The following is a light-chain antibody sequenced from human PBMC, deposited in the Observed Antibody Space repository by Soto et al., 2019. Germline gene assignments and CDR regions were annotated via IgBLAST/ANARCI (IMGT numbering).Light chain of an antibody. CDR2: EVS. Sequence: QSALTQPASVSGSPGQSITISCTGTSSDVGDYNYVSWYQQHPGKAPKLMIYEVSDRPSGVSSRFSGSKSGKTASLTISGLQAEDEADYYCSSYTSSSPLVFGTGTKVTVL. CDR1: SSDVGDYNY. J-gene: IGLJ1*01. V-gene: IGLV2-14*01. CDR3: SSYTSSSPLV.